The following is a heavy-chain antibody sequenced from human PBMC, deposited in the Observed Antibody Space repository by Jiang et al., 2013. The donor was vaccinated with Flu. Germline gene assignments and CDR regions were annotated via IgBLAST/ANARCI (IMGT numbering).Heavy chain of an antibody. CDR2: FYYSGGT. D-gene: IGHD3-16*01. CDR1: GGSISRYY. CDR3: ARRIGTGESFDY. Sequence: GPGLVKPSETLSLTCSVSGGSISRYYWSWIRQPPGRGLEWIGYFYYSGGTHYNPSLKSRVAISVDTSKNQFSLKLSSVTAADTAVYYCARRIGTGESFDYWGQGTLVTVSS. J-gene: IGHJ4*02. V-gene: IGHV4-59*01.